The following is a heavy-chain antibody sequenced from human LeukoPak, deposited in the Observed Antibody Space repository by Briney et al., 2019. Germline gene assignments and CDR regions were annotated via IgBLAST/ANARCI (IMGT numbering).Heavy chain of an antibody. J-gene: IGHJ5*02. CDR3: ARRAYGSGSYSGFDP. V-gene: IGHV4-34*01. D-gene: IGHD3-10*01. Sequence: PSETLSLTCTVSGGSISSYYWSWIRQPPGKGLEWIGEINHSGSTNYNPSLKSRVTISVDTSKNQFSLKLSSVTAADTAVYYCARRAYGSGSYSGFDPWGQGTLVTVSS. CDR2: INHSGST. CDR1: GGSISSYY.